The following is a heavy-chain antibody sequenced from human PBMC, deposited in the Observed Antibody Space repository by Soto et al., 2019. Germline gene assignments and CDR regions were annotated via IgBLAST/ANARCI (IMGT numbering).Heavy chain of an antibody. J-gene: IGHJ3*02. CDR2: ISGSGGST. V-gene: IGHV3-23*01. CDR3: AKDWRLHLGELPGFGI. Sequence: GGSLRLSCAASGFTFSSYAMSWVRQAPGKGLEWVSAISGSGGSTYYADSVKGRFTISRDNSKNTLYLQMNSLRAEDTAVYYCAKDWRLHLGELPGFGIWGQGTMVTVSS. CDR1: GFTFSSYA. D-gene: IGHD3-16*01.